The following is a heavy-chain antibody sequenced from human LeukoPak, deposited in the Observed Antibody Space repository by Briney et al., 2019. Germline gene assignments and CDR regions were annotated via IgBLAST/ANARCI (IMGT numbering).Heavy chain of an antibody. V-gene: IGHV3-7*03. Sequence: PGGSLRLSCAASGFSFGSYAMHWVRQTPDKGLEWVANIKEDGTETYYVDSVKGRFTISRDNAKNSLYLQMNSLRVEDTAVYYCAKEGRSLQTYWGQGTLVTVSS. D-gene: IGHD5-24*01. CDR1: GFSFGSYA. CDR3: AKEGRSLQTY. CDR2: IKEDGTET. J-gene: IGHJ4*02.